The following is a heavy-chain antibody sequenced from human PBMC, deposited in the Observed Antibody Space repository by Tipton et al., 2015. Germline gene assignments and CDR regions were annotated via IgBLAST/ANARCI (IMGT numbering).Heavy chain of an antibody. Sequence: TLSLTCTVSGGPITSSAYYWGWIRQPPGKGLEWIGSVYFSGTTYYNPPLKSRVTISVDTSKNQFSLKLSSVTAADTAVYYCARFDYGDYLTGFDPWGQGTLVTVSS. J-gene: IGHJ5*02. CDR3: ARFDYGDYLTGFDP. CDR2: VYFSGTT. CDR1: GGPITSSAYY. V-gene: IGHV4-39*07. D-gene: IGHD4-17*01.